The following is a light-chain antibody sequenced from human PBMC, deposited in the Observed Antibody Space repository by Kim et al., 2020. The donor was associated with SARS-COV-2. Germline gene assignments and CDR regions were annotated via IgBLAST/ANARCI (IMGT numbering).Light chain of an antibody. CDR1: YIGSKN. Sequence: SYELTQPPSVSVAPGKTATITCGGNYIGSKNAHWYQQKPGHAPVLVIYYDTDRPSWIPERFSGSNSGNTATLTISGVEAGDEADYYCQVWDISSDHVAFGGGTQLTVL. CDR3: QVWDISSDHVA. J-gene: IGLJ2*01. V-gene: IGLV3-21*04. CDR2: YDT.